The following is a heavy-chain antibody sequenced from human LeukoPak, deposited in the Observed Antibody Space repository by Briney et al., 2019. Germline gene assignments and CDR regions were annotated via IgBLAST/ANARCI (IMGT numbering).Heavy chain of an antibody. J-gene: IGHJ2*01. Sequence: SQTLSLTCAISGDSVSSNSAAWNWIRQSPSRGLEWLGRTYYRSKCNDYAVSVKSRITINPDTSKNQFSLQLNSVTPEDTAVYYCARGKWELLSHYWCFDLWGRGTLVTVSP. CDR3: ARGKWELLSHYWCFDL. V-gene: IGHV6-1*01. D-gene: IGHD1-26*01. CDR1: GDSVSSNSAA. CDR2: TYYRSKCN.